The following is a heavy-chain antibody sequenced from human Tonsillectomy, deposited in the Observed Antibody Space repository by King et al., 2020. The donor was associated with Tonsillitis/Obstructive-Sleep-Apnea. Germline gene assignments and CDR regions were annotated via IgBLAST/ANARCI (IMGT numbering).Heavy chain of an antibody. Sequence: VQLVESGGGXVQPGXSLRLSCTASGFTFGDYAMSWFRQAPGKGLEWVGFIRSKAYGGTTEYAASVKGRFTISRDDSKSIAYLQMNSLKTEDTAVYYCTIGATYYYDSSGYSFDYWGQGTLVTVSS. J-gene: IGHJ4*02. CDR2: IRSKAYGGTT. D-gene: IGHD3-22*01. CDR3: TIGATYYYDSSGYSFDY. V-gene: IGHV3-49*03. CDR1: GFTFGDYA.